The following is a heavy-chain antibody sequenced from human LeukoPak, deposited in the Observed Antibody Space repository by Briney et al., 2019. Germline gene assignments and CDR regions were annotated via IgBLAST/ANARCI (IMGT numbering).Heavy chain of an antibody. V-gene: IGHV3-15*01. CDR3: TTDDDVGLGH. Sequence: PGGSLRLSCAAHLLCFSSAWVSSVRQAPGKGLEWVGRIKSKSDDGTAVYTAPVEGRFTISRDDSKDTLYLQMNSLKTEDTAVHYCTTDDDVGLGHWGQGTLVTVSS. CDR1: LLCFSSAW. CDR2: IKSKSDDGTA. J-gene: IGHJ4*02. D-gene: IGHD1-26*01.